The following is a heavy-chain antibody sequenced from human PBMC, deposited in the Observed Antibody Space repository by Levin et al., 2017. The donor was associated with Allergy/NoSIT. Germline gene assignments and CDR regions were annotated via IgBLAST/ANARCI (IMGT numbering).Heavy chain of an antibody. V-gene: IGHV1-18*01. CDR2: ISAYNGNT. Sequence: GESLKISCKASGYTFTSYGISWVRQAPGQGLEWMGWISAYNGNTNYAQKLQGRVTMTTDTSTSTAYMELRSLRSDDTAVYYCARDGLSTVTTGRAFDIWGQGTMVTVSS. D-gene: IGHD4-17*01. J-gene: IGHJ3*02. CDR3: ARDGLSTVTTGRAFDI. CDR1: GYTFTSYG.